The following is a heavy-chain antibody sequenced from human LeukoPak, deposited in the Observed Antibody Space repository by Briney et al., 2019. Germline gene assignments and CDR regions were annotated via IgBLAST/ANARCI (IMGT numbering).Heavy chain of an antibody. V-gene: IGHV3-30-3*01. CDR1: GFTFSSYA. CDR2: ISYDGSNK. J-gene: IGHJ4*02. CDR3: AREGY. Sequence: PGGSLRLSCAASGFTFSSYAMHWVRQAPGKGLEWVAVISYDGSNKYYADSVKGRFTISRDNSKNSLYLQMNSLRAEDTAVYYCAREGYWGQGTLLTVSS.